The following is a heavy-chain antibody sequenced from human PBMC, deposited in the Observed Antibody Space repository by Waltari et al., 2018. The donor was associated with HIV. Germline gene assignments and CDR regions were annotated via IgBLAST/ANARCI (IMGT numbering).Heavy chain of an antibody. D-gene: IGHD2-15*01. CDR1: GYPLRDLS. V-gene: IGHV1-24*01. Sequence: QLIQSTSELKRPGASVTISCKVSGYPLRDLSMQWVRQGRGQRLEWMGGFDPKNGQPVYSQRFWGRVSLAEDTSDDTAFLELNRLTSDDTAVYYCVTLYNESPLYSDFWGQGTLVTV. J-gene: IGHJ1*01. CDR3: VTLYNESPLYSDF. CDR2: FDPKNGQP.